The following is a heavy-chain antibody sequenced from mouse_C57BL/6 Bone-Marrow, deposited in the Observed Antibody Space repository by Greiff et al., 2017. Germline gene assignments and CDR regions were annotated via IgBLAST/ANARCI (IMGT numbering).Heavy chain of an antibody. J-gene: IGHJ3*01. Sequence: EVQGVESGGGLVKPGGSLKLSCAASGFTFSSYAMSWVRQTPEKRLEWVATISDGGSYTYYPDNVKGRFTISRDNAKNNLYLQMSHLKSEDTAMYYCARAYYYWGQGTLVTVSA. CDR3: ARAYYY. CDR2: ISDGGSYT. D-gene: IGHD1-1*01. V-gene: IGHV5-4*01. CDR1: GFTFSSYA.